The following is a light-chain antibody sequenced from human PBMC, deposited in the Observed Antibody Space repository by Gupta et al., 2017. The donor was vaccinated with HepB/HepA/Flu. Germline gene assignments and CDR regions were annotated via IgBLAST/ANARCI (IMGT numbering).Light chain of an antibody. CDR2: DVN. CDR3: CSDVGPDNYV. CDR1: NNDVGGYNY. Sequence: QSALTQPRSVSGSPGQSVTISCTGTNNDVGGYNYVSWYQLHPDKAHKLIIYDVNKRPSGVPQRISGSRSGNTASLTISGLKAEDEGDYYCCSDVGPDNYVFGTGTTVTVL. J-gene: IGLJ1*01. V-gene: IGLV2-11*01.